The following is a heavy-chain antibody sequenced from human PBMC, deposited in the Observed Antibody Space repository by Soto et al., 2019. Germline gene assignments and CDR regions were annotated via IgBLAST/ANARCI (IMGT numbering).Heavy chain of an antibody. V-gene: IGHV2-5*02. Sequence: QITLKESGPTLVKPTQTLTLTCTFSGFSLRTSGVAVAWIRQPPGKALEWLALIFWDDDQRYSPSLKTRLTITKDTSKNQVVLTMTNMDPVDTATYYCAHRVADGSFDYWGQGTLVTVSS. CDR2: IFWDDDQ. CDR1: GFSLRTSGVA. D-gene: IGHD6-13*01. CDR3: AHRVADGSFDY. J-gene: IGHJ4*02.